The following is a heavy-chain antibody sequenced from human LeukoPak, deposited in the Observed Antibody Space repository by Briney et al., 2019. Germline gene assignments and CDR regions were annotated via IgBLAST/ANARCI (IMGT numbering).Heavy chain of an antibody. Sequence: GGSLRLSCAGSGFSFSSYGMHWVRQAPGKGLEWMAFIRSDGSNKYYADSVKGRFTISRDNAKNSLYLQMNSLRAEDTAVYYCAELGITMIGGVWGKGTTVTISS. J-gene: IGHJ6*04. CDR1: GFSFSSYG. V-gene: IGHV3-30*02. CDR2: IRSDGSNK. CDR3: AELGITMIGGV. D-gene: IGHD3-10*02.